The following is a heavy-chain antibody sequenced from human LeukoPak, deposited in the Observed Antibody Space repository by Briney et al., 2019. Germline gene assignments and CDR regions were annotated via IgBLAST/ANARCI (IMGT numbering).Heavy chain of an antibody. CDR1: GFTFSSYA. CDR3: AKDQDWGFDY. Sequence: GGSLRLSCAASGFTFSSYAMHWVRQAPGKGLEWLSFISGSSSTIYYADSVNGRFTISRDNAKNSLYLQMTSLRDEDTADYYCAKDQDWGFDYWGQGALVTVSS. D-gene: IGHD7-27*01. J-gene: IGHJ4*02. V-gene: IGHV3-48*02. CDR2: ISGSSSTI.